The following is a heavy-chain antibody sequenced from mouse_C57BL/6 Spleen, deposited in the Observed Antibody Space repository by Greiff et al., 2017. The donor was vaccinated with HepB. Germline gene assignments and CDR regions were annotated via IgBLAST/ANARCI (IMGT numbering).Heavy chain of an antibody. J-gene: IGHJ1*03. CDR1: GYTFTSYW. D-gene: IGHD2-4*01. CDR3: AKGMDDYDWYFDV. CDR2: IYPSDSET. V-gene: IGHV1-61*01. Sequence: QVQLQQSGAELVRPGSSVKLSCKASGYTFTSYWMDWVKQRPGQGLEWIGNIYPSDSETHYNQKFKDKATLTVDKSSSTAYMQLSSLTSEDSAVYYCAKGMDDYDWYFDVWGTGTTVTVSS.